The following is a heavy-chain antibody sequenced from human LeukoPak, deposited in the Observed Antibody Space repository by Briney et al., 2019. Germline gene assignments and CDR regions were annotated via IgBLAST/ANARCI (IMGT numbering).Heavy chain of an antibody. CDR3: ARDIRGYSYGFDY. V-gene: IGHV4-4*07. J-gene: IGHJ4*02. D-gene: IGHD5-18*01. Sequence: SETLSLTCSVSGGSINSYYWNWIRQPAGKGLEWIGRINTSGSTNYNPSLKSRVTMSVDTSKNQFSLKLSSVTAADTAVYYCARDIRGYSYGFDYWGQGTLVTVSS. CDR1: GGSINSYY. CDR2: INTSGST.